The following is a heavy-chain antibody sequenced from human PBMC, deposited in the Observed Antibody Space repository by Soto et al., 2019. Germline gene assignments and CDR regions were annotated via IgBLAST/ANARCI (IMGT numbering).Heavy chain of an antibody. J-gene: IGHJ6*02. CDR2: IRSKAYGERT. V-gene: IGHV3-49*04. Sequence: GGSLRLSCRASGFTFGDYIMTWVRQAPGKGLEWVGFIRSKAYGERTEYAASVKGRFTISRDNAKNSLYLQMNSLRAEDTALYYCAKDKGVGYCSGGSCPRGLYYYYGMDVWGQGTTVTVSS. CDR1: GFTFGDYI. CDR3: AKDKGVGYCSGGSCPRGLYYYYGMDV. D-gene: IGHD2-15*01.